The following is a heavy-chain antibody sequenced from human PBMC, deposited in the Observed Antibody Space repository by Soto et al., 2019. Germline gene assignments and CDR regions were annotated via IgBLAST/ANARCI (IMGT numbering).Heavy chain of an antibody. D-gene: IGHD5-18*01. CDR1: GFIFTSYW. Sequence: GESLKISCKGSGFIFTSYWIGWVRQMPGKGLEWMGIIYPGDSDTRYSPPFQGHVTISADKSISTAYLQWSSLKASDTAMYYCARDPGWGSAYSYGQYYGMDVWGQGTTVTVSS. J-gene: IGHJ6*02. CDR2: IYPGDSDT. CDR3: ARDPGWGSAYSYGQYYGMDV. V-gene: IGHV5-51*01.